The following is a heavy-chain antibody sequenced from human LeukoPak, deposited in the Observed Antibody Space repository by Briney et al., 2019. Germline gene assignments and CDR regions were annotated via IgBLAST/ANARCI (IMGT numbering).Heavy chain of an antibody. V-gene: IGHV4-39*07. J-gene: IGHJ3*02. CDR3: ARSGSSWYRKVAHDAFDI. CDR2: IYYSGST. Sequence: SETLSLTCTVSGGSISSSSHYWDWIRQPPGKGLEWIGNIYYSGSTYYNPSLKSRVTISVDTSKNQFSLKLSSVTAADTAVYYCARSGSSWYRKVAHDAFDIWGQGTMVTVSS. CDR1: GGSISSSSHY. D-gene: IGHD6-13*01.